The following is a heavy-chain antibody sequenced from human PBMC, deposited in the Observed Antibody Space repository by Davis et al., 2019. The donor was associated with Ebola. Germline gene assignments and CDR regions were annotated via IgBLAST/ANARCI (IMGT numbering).Heavy chain of an antibody. CDR3: ARFYGDHGYYYGMDV. Sequence: GESLKISCKGSGYSFTNYWIGWXXXXXXXGLEWMVIIYPGDSDTRYSPSFQGQVTISADKSISTAYLQWSSLKASDTAMYYCARFYGDHGYYYGMDVWGQGTTVTVSS. D-gene: IGHD4-17*01. CDR1: GYSFTNYW. CDR2: IYPGDSDT. J-gene: IGHJ6*02. V-gene: IGHV5-51*01.